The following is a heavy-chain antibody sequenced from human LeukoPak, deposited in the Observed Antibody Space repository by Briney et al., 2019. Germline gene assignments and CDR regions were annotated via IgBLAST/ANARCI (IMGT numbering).Heavy chain of an antibody. D-gene: IGHD3-22*01. CDR3: AKGLFRYYFDY. CDR2: ISWNSGSI. J-gene: IGHJ4*02. V-gene: IGHV3-9*01. CDR1: GFTFDDYA. Sequence: GRSLRLSCAASGFTFDDYAMHWVRQAPGKGLEWVSGISWNSGSIGYADSVKGRFTISRDNAKNSLYLQMNSLRAEDTALYYCAKGLFRYYFDYWGQGTLVTVSS.